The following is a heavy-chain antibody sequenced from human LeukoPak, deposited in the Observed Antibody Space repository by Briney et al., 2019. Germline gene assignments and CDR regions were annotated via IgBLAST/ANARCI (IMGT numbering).Heavy chain of an antibody. J-gene: IGHJ4*02. CDR2: IWYDGSNE. CDR3: ATARDEYYFDY. Sequence: AGGSLRLSCAASGFNFRSYGMHWVRQAPGKGLEWLAVIWYDGSNEYYAESVKGRFTISKDNSKNTLYLQMSSLRAEDTAVYYCATARDEYYFDYWGQGTLVTVSS. V-gene: IGHV3-33*01. CDR1: GFNFRSYG.